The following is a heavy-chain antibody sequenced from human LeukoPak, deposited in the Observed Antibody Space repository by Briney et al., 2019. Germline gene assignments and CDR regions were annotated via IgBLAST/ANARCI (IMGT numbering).Heavy chain of an antibody. CDR1: GASINSNNYY. V-gene: IGHV4-39*01. CDR3: ARPGSGSSLNWFDP. CDR2: IYYSGST. D-gene: IGHD3-10*01. J-gene: IGHJ5*02. Sequence: SETLSLTCTVSGASINSNNYYWGWIRQPPGKGLEWIGSIYYSGSTYYNPSLKSRVTISVDTSKNQFSLKLSSVTAADTAVYYCARPGSGSSLNWFDPWGQGTLVTVSS.